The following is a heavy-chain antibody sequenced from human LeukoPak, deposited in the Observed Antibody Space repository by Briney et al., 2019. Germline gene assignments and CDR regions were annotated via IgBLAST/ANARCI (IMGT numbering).Heavy chain of an antibody. D-gene: IGHD2-15*01. CDR1: GFTFSSYG. CDR2: IWYDGSNK. Sequence: PGRSLRLSCAASGFTFSSYGMHWVRQAPGKGLEWVAVIWYDGSNKYYADPVKGRFTISRDNSKNSLYLQMNSLRAEDTAVYYCCSSYYYYGMDVWGQGTTVTVSS. V-gene: IGHV3-33*01. CDR3: CSSYYYYGMDV. J-gene: IGHJ6*02.